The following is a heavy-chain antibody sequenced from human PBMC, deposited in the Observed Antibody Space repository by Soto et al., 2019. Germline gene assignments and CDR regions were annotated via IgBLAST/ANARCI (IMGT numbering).Heavy chain of an antibody. J-gene: IGHJ6*02. V-gene: IGHV4-39*01. CDR3: ARLLRHNYYGMDV. D-gene: IGHD5-12*01. CDR1: GGSISSSSYY. CDR2: IYYSGST. Sequence: SETLSLTCTVSGGSISSSSYYWGWIRQPPGKGLEWIGSIYYSGSTYYNPSLKSRVTISVDTSKNQFSLKLSSVTAADTAVYYCARLLRHNYYGMDVWGQGTTVSVSS.